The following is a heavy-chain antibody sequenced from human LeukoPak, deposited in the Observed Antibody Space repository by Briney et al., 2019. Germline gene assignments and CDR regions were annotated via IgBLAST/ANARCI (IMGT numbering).Heavy chain of an antibody. CDR1: GFTVSSNY. CDR2: IYSGGST. J-gene: IGHJ4*02. Sequence: GGSLRLSCAASGFTVSSNYMSWVRQAPGKGLEWVSVIYSGGSTYYADSVKGRFTISRDNSKNTLYLQMSSLRAEDTAIYYCAKTIVIPIALGVFDYWGQGTLVTVSS. V-gene: IGHV3-53*01. D-gene: IGHD3-16*02. CDR3: AKTIVIPIALGVFDY.